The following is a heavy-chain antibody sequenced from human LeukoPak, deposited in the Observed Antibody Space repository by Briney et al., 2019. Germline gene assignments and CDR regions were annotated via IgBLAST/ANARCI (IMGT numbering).Heavy chain of an antibody. Sequence: GGSLRLSCAASGFSFNTYSMNWVRQAPGKGLEWVSSISSTSAHIFYADSVKGRFSISRDNAKNSLYLQMNSLRVEDTAVYYCTSRYCTTTNCYSFDNWGHGTPVTVSS. CDR3: TSRYCTTTNCYSFDN. V-gene: IGHV3-21*01. CDR2: ISSTSAHI. CDR1: GFSFNTYS. D-gene: IGHD2-2*01. J-gene: IGHJ3*02.